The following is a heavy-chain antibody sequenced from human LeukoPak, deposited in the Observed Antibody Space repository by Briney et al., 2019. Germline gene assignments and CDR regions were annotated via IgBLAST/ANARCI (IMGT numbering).Heavy chain of an antibody. Sequence: ASVKVSCKASGYTFTSYDINWVRQATGQGLEWMGWMNPNSGNTGYAQKFQGRVTMTRNTSISTAYMELSSLRSEDTAVYYCARGVRFGELLSGRMDVWGQGTTVTVSS. V-gene: IGHV1-8*01. CDR3: ARGVRFGELLSGRMDV. CDR2: MNPNSGNT. D-gene: IGHD3-10*01. J-gene: IGHJ6*02. CDR1: GYTFTSYD.